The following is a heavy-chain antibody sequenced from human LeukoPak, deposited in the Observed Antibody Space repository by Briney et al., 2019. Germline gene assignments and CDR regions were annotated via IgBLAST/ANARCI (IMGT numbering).Heavy chain of an antibody. Sequence: SETLSLTCAVYGGSFSGYYWSWIRQPPGKGLEWIGEINHSGSTNYNPSLKGRVTISVDTSKNQFSLKLSSVAAADTAVYYCARVKYDYVWGSYRDIDLTDYWGQGTLVTVSS. J-gene: IGHJ4*02. D-gene: IGHD3-16*02. V-gene: IGHV4-34*01. CDR3: ARVKYDYVWGSYRDIDLTDY. CDR2: INHSGST. CDR1: GGSFSGYY.